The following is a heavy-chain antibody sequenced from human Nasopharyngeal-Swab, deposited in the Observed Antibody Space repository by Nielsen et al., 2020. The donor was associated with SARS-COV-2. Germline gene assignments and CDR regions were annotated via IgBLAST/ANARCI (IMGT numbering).Heavy chain of an antibody. CDR2: IYYSGST. V-gene: IGHV4-59*01. CDR3: ARSEIAAGRPYYYYGMDV. D-gene: IGHD6-13*01. J-gene: IGHJ6*02. Sequence: SETLSLTCTVSGGSISSYYWSWIRQPPGKGLEGIGYIYYSGSTNYNPSLKSRVTISVDTSKNQFSLKLSSVTAADTAVYYCARSEIAAGRPYYYYGMDVWGQGTTVTVSS. CDR1: GGSISSYY.